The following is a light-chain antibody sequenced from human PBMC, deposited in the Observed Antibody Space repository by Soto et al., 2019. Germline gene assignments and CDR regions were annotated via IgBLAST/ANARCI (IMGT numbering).Light chain of an antibody. CDR1: QSLSSS. V-gene: IGKV3D-20*01. J-gene: IGKJ2*01. CDR2: DTS. CDR3: QQYGSSPYT. Sequence: EIVLTQSPATLSLSPGERATLSCGASQSLSSSLAWYQQKPGLAPSLIIFDTSTRATGIPDRFSGSGSGTAFTLTISRLEPEDFAVYYCQQYGSSPYTFGQGTKLEIK.